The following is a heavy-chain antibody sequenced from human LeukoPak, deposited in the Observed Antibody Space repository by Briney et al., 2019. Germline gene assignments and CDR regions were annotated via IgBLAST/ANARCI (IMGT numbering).Heavy chain of an antibody. Sequence: PSETLSLTCTVSGGSISSYYWSWIRQPPGKGLEWIGYIYYSGSTNYNPSLKSRVTISVDTSKNQFSLKLSSVTAADTAVYYCARDSYDILTGRSAFDIWGQGTMVTVSS. J-gene: IGHJ3*02. CDR3: ARDSYDILTGRSAFDI. D-gene: IGHD3-9*01. CDR1: GGSISSYY. V-gene: IGHV4-59*01. CDR2: IYYSGST.